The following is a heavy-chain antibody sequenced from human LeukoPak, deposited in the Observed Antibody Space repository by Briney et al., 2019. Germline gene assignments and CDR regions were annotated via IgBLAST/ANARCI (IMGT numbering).Heavy chain of an antibody. V-gene: IGHV3-30-3*01. CDR2: ISYDGSNK. Sequence: GGSLRLSCAASGFTFSSYAMHWVRQAPGKGLEWVAVISYDGSNKYYADSVKGRFTISRDNSKNTLYLQMNSLRAEDTAVYYCARDPVQTIPAAIGGAFDIWGQGTMVTVSS. J-gene: IGHJ3*02. D-gene: IGHD2-2*01. CDR3: ARDPVQTIPAAIGGAFDI. CDR1: GFTFSSYA.